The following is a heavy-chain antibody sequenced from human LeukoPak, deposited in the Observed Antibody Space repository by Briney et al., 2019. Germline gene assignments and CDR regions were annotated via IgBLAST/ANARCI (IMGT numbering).Heavy chain of an antibody. Sequence: PGRSLRLSCAASGFTFSSYAMHWVRQAPGKGLEWVAVISYDGSNKYYADSVKGRFTISRDNSKNTLYLQMNSLRAEDTAVYYCAKDRSFRYFDYWSQGTLVTVSS. V-gene: IGHV3-30-3*01. J-gene: IGHJ4*02. CDR3: AKDRSFRYFDY. CDR1: GFTFSSYA. CDR2: ISYDGSNK.